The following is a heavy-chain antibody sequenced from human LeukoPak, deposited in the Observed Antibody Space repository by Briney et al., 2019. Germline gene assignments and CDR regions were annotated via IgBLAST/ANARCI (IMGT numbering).Heavy chain of an antibody. V-gene: IGHV3-13*01. CDR3: ARGSPPGYSSGWANFDY. CDR1: GFTFSSYD. D-gene: IGHD6-19*01. Sequence: GGSLRLSCAASGFTFSSYDLHWVRQATGKGLEWVSAIGTAGDTYYPGSVKGRFTISRENAKNSLYLQMNSLRAGDTAVYYCARGSPPGYSSGWANFDYWGQGTLVTVSS. CDR2: IGTAGDT. J-gene: IGHJ4*02.